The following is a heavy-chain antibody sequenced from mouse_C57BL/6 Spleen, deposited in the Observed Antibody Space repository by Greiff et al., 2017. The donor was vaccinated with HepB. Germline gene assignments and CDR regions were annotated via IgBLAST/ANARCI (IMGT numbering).Heavy chain of an antibody. V-gene: IGHV5-17*01. CDR2: ISSGSSTI. CDR3: ARRITTVVEDWYFDV. Sequence: EVKLVESGGGLVKPGGSLKLSCAASGFTFSDYGMHWVRQAPEKGLEWVAYISSGSSTIYYADTVKGRFTISRDNAKNTLFLQMTSLRSEDTAMYYCARRITTVVEDWYFDVWGTGTTVTVSS. J-gene: IGHJ1*03. CDR1: GFTFSDYG. D-gene: IGHD1-1*01.